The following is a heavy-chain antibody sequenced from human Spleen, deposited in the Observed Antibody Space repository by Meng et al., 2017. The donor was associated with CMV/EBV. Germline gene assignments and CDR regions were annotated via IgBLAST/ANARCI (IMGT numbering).Heavy chain of an antibody. Sequence: SFSGSYWSWIRQSPGKGLEWIGEINHSGGTTDTPPLKSRVTISIDTSKNQFSLKLTSVTAADTAVYYCARGAGYCSPTNCYWRLDPWGQGILVTVSS. J-gene: IGHJ5*02. CDR1: SFSGSY. D-gene: IGHD2-2*03. CDR3: ARGAGYCSPTNCYWRLDP. CDR2: INHSGGT. V-gene: IGHV4-34*01.